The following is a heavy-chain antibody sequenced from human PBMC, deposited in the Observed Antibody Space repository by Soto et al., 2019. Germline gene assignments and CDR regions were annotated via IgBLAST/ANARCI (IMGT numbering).Heavy chain of an antibody. J-gene: IGHJ5*02. Sequence: SETLSLTCAVSGGSISSSIHYWGWIRQPPGKGLEWIGLIFANGSTYYNPSLKSRVTISVDTSKNQFSLKLSSVTAADTAVFYCARHRARNWFDPWGQGTLVTVSS. CDR1: GGSISSSIHY. CDR3: ARHRARNWFDP. D-gene: IGHD6-6*01. V-gene: IGHV4-39*01. CDR2: IFANGST.